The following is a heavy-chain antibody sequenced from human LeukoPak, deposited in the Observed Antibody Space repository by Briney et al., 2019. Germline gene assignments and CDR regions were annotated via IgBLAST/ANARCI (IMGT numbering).Heavy chain of an antibody. Sequence: AGGSLRLSCAASGFTLSENNVHWVRQAPGKGLEWVALISIDGNSKDYADSVKGRFTISRDNAKNSLYLQMNSLRAEDTAVYYCARTGESIAAAIGDYWGQGTLVTVSS. CDR1: GFTLSENN. D-gene: IGHD6-13*01. CDR3: ARTGESIAAAIGDY. CDR2: ISIDGNSK. J-gene: IGHJ4*02. V-gene: IGHV3-30-3*01.